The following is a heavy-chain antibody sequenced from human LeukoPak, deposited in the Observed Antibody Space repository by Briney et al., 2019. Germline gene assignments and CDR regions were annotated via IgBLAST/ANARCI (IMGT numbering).Heavy chain of an antibody. CDR1: GYTFTGYY. CDR3: ATTHGVYSSGWQPLDY. V-gene: IGHV1-2*02. Sequence: ASVKVSCKASGYTFTGYYMHWVRQAPGQGLEWMGWINPNSGGTNYAQKFQGRVTMTRDTSISTAYMELSRLRSDDTAVYYCATTHGVYSSGWQPLDYWGQGTLVTVSS. CDR2: INPNSGGT. J-gene: IGHJ4*02. D-gene: IGHD6-19*01.